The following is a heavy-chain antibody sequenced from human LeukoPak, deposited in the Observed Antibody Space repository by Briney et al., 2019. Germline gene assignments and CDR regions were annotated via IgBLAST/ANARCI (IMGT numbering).Heavy chain of an antibody. CDR1: GGSISSHY. V-gene: IGHV4-59*11. Sequence: SETLSLTCTVSGGSISSHYWSWIRQPPGKGLEWIGYIYYSGSTNYNPSLKSRVTISVDTSKNQFSLKLSSVTAADTAVYYCARDRGLDPWGQGTLVTVSS. CDR2: IYYSGST. J-gene: IGHJ5*02. CDR3: ARDRGLDP.